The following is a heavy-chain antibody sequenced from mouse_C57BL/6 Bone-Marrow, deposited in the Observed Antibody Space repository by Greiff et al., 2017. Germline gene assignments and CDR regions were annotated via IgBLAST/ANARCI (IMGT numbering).Heavy chain of an antibody. J-gene: IGHJ3*01. CDR3: ARQGGYLFAY. CDR2: ISSGGSYT. V-gene: IGHV5-6*01. CDR1: GFTFSSYG. Sequence: EVKLMESGGDLVKPGGSLKLSCAASGFTFSSYGMSWVRQTPDKRLEWVATISSGGSYTYYPDSVKGRFTISRDNAKNTLYLQMSSLKSEDTAMYYCARQGGYLFAYWGQGTLVTVSA. D-gene: IGHD3-1*01.